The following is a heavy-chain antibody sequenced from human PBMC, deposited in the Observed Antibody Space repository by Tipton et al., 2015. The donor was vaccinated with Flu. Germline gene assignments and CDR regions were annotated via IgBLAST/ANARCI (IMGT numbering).Heavy chain of an antibody. J-gene: IGHJ4*01. CDR2: TYHTESI. D-gene: IGHD3-16*01. CDR3: AGVGSEYTYASNFDY. CDR1: GFFISSGSY. Sequence: TLSLTCAVSGFFISSGSYWAWIRQPPGKGLEWIAFTYHTESIYYNPSLRSRVTLSVDTSKNQFTLRLSSVTAADTAVYYCAGVGSEYTYASNFDYWGRGTLVTVSP. V-gene: IGHV4-38-2*01.